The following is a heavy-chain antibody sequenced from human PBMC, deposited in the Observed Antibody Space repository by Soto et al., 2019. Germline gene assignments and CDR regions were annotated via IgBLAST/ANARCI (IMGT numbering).Heavy chain of an antibody. J-gene: IGHJ3*02. CDR2: ISTYNGNT. Sequence: GASVKVSCKASGYTFTHYGITWVRQAPGQGLEWMGWISTYNGNTNYAQNLQGRLTMTTDTSTSTAYMELRSLRSDDTAVYYCAGDRGSGYDYPDAFDIWGQKTMVTVSS. CDR3: AGDRGSGYDYPDAFDI. V-gene: IGHV1-18*01. CDR1: GYTFTHYG. D-gene: IGHD5-12*01.